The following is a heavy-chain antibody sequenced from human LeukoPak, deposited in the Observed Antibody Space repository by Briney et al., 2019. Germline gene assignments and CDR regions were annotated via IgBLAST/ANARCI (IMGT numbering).Heavy chain of an antibody. CDR3: AKTATGYSSGRYPAWPIDY. J-gene: IGHJ4*02. D-gene: IGHD2-15*01. CDR1: GFTFGSYA. V-gene: IGHV3-23*05. Sequence: PGGSLRLSCAASGFTFGSYAMYWVRQAPGKGLEWVSGIFGSGSSAHYADSVKGRFTIPRDNSKNTVYLQMDSLRVEDTAIYYCAKTATGYSSGRYPAWPIDYWGQGTLVTVSS. CDR2: IFGSGSSA.